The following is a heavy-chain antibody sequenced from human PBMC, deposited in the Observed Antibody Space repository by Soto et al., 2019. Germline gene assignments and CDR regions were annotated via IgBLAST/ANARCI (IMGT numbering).Heavy chain of an antibody. CDR3: ARLAPIAAADGMDV. D-gene: IGHD6-13*01. V-gene: IGHV4-38-2*01. Sequence: TSETLSLTCAVSGYSISSGYYWGWIRQSPGKGLEWIGSIYHSGSTYYNPSLKSRVIISVDTYKNKFSLKLSSVTAADKAVYYCARLAPIAAADGMDVWGQGNTVT. CDR1: GYSISSGYY. CDR2: IYHSGST. J-gene: IGHJ6*02.